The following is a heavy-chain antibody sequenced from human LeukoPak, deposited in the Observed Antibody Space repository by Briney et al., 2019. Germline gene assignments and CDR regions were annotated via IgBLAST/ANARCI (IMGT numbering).Heavy chain of an antibody. V-gene: IGHV4-34*01. CDR3: ARETLDYYDSSGPLIDY. CDR1: GGSFSGYY. CDR2: INHSGST. J-gene: IGHJ4*02. Sequence: SETLSLTCAVYGGSFSGYYWSWIRQPPGKGLDWIGEINHSGSTNYNPSLKSRVTISVDTSKNQFSLKLSSVTAADTAVYYCARETLDYYDSSGPLIDYWGQGTPVTVSS. D-gene: IGHD3-22*01.